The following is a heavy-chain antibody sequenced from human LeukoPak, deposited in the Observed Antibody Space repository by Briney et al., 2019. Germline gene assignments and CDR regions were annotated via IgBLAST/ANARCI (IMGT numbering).Heavy chain of an antibody. CDR3: ARDPSGSYSYYFDS. Sequence: GGSLRLSCAASGFPFSIYWMHWARQAPGKGLVWVSRINSDGRSTSNADSVKGRFTISRHNAKNTLYLQMNSLRAEDTAVYYCARDPSGSYSYYFDSWGQGTLVTVSS. J-gene: IGHJ4*02. CDR2: INSDGRST. D-gene: IGHD1-26*01. V-gene: IGHV3-74*01. CDR1: GFPFSIYW.